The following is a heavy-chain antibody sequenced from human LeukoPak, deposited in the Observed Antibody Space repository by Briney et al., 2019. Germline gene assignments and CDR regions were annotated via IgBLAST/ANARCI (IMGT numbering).Heavy chain of an antibody. D-gene: IGHD3-22*01. CDR2: IYYSGST. V-gene: IGHV4-59*01. CDR1: GGSMSSYY. CDR3: AGAYYDSSGYYLVH. J-gene: IGHJ4*02. Sequence: PSETLSLTCTVFGGSMSSYYWSWIRQPPGKGLEWIGNIYYSGSTNYNPSLKSRVTISVDTSKTQFSLKLSSVTAADTAVYYCAGAYYDSSGYYLVHWGQATLVTVSS.